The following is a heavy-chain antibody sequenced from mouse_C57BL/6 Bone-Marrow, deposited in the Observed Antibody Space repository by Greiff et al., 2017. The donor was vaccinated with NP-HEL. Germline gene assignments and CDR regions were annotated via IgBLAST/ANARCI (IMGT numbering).Heavy chain of an antibody. D-gene: IGHD1-1*01. J-gene: IGHJ3*01. CDR2: IYPRSGNT. Sequence: QVQLQQSGAELARPGASVKLSCKASGYTFTSYGISWVKQRTGQGLEWIGEIYPRSGNTYYNEKFKGKATLTVDKPSSTAYMQLSSLTSEDSAVYYCAKEVAYYYGSEGFAYWGQGTLVTVSA. CDR1: GYTFTSYG. V-gene: IGHV1-81*01. CDR3: AKEVAYYYGSEGFAY.